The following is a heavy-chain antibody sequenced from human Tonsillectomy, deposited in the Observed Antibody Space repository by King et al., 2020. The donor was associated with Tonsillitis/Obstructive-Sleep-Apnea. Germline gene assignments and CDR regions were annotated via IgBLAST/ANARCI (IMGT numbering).Heavy chain of an antibody. V-gene: IGHV1-58*01. Sequence: QLVESGPEVKKPGTSVKVSCKASGFTFTSSAVQWVRQARGQRLEWIGWIVVGSGNTNYAQKFQERVTITRDMSTSTAYMELSSLRSEDTAVYYCNVVPAADETDYFDYWGQGTLVTVSS. CDR2: IVVGSGNT. J-gene: IGHJ4*02. CDR3: NVVPAADETDYFDY. CDR1: GFTFTSSA. D-gene: IGHD2-2*01.